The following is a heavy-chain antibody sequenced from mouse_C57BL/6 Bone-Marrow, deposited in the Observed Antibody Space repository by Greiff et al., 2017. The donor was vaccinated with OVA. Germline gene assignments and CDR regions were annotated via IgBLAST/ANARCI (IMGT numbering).Heavy chain of an antibody. D-gene: IGHD3-3*01. Sequence: VQLKESGPGLAKPSQTLSLTCSVTGYSITSDYWNWIRKFPGHKLEYMGYISYSGSTSYNPSLNSRISIPRDTSKNQYYLQLNSVTTEDTATYYCARTRDEDWYFEVWGTGTTVTVSS. CDR3: ARTRDEDWYFEV. J-gene: IGHJ1*03. CDR1: GYSITSDY. V-gene: IGHV3-8*01. CDR2: ISYSGST.